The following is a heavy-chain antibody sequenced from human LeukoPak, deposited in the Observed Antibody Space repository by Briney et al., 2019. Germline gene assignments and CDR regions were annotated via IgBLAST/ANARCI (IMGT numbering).Heavy chain of an antibody. D-gene: IGHD4/OR15-4a*01. V-gene: IGHV4-39*02. Sequence: SETLSLTCNVSGDSISSSSYYWSWIRVPPGKGLEWIGSNYYAGSTYYNPSLKSRVTLSVDTSTNHFSLNIKSVTAADTAMYYCARGRRIVVLPGRGYFDLWGRGTLVTVSS. CDR2: NYYAGST. J-gene: IGHJ2*01. CDR1: GDSISSSSYY. CDR3: ARGRRIVVLPGRGYFDL.